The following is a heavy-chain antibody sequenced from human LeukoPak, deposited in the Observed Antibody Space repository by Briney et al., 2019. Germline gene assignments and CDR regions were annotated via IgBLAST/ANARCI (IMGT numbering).Heavy chain of an antibody. Sequence: ASVKVSCKASGYTFNKYYIHWVRQVPGQGPEWMGWINPNSGDTKSAQKFQDRVTMTRDTSITTAYMELSRLESDDTAIYYCARVTPQFFDFWGQGTLVTVSS. J-gene: IGHJ4*02. CDR1: GYTFNKYY. V-gene: IGHV1-2*02. D-gene: IGHD2-15*01. CDR2: INPNSGDT. CDR3: ARVTPQFFDF.